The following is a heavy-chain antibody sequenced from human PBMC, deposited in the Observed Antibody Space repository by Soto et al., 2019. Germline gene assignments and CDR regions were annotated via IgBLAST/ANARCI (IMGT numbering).Heavy chain of an antibody. D-gene: IGHD2-8*02. J-gene: IGHJ4*02. Sequence: GESLNISCKASGYIFTSHWIGWVRQMPGKGLEWMGVIYPGDSDTRYSPSFQGQVTISVDKSISTAYLQWSSLKASDTAMYYCARLFVEAVGTGGDYWGQGTLVTVSS. CDR3: ARLFVEAVGTGGDY. V-gene: IGHV5-51*01. CDR2: IYPGDSDT. CDR1: GYIFTSHW.